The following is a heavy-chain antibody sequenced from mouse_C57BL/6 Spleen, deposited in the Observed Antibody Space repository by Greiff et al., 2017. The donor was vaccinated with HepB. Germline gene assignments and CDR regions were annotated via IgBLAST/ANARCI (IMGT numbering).Heavy chain of an antibody. CDR1: GYTFTDYY. Sequence: VQLQESGAELVRPGASVKLSCKASGYTFTDYYINWVKQRPGQGLEWIARIYPGSGNTYYNEKFKGKATLTAEKSSSTAYMQLSSLTSEDSAVYFCARDDGYYPTLFAYWGQGTLVTVSA. J-gene: IGHJ3*01. D-gene: IGHD2-3*01. V-gene: IGHV1-76*01. CDR2: IYPGSGNT. CDR3: ARDDGYYPTLFAY.